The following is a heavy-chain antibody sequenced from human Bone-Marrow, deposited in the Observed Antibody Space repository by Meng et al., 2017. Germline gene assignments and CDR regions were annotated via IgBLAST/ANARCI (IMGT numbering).Heavy chain of an antibody. CDR3: ARGRFLHRSTSCYWLDP. CDR2: INHSGST. J-gene: IGHJ5*02. CDR1: GGSFSGYY. D-gene: IGHD2-2*01. V-gene: IGHV4-34*01. Sequence: GSLRLSCAVYGGSFSGYYWSWIRQPPGKGLEWIGEINHSGSTNYNPSLKSRVTISVDTSKNQFSLKLSSVTAADTAVYYCARGRFLHRSTSCYWLDPWGQGTLVTVSS.